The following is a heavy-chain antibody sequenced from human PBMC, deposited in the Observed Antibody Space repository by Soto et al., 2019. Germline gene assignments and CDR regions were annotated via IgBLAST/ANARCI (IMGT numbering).Heavy chain of an antibody. J-gene: IGHJ4*02. CDR2: IYYSGST. CDR1: GGSISSYY. CDR3: ATSSAEYYDVWSGYRNSDSFYFDY. D-gene: IGHD3-3*01. V-gene: IGHV4-59*01. Sequence: SETLSLTCTVSGGSISSYYWSWIRQPPGKGLEWIGYIYYSGSTNYNPSLKSRVTISVDTSKNQFSLKLSSVTAADTAVYYCATSSAEYYDVWSGYRNSDSFYFDYWGQGTLVTVSS.